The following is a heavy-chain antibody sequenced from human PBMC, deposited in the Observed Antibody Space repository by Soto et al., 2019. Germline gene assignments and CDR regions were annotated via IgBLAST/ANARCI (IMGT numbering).Heavy chain of an antibody. Sequence: QLVQTGDEVKKPGASVKVSCRASGYIFNSVGISWLRQVPGQGLEWMGWVSTYSEHTKSLQKFQDRVTLTADTSTSTVHIELRSLRSADTAVYYCARDLNWNNVLGFDSWGQGTLVTVSS. CDR1: GYIFNSVG. D-gene: IGHD1-20*01. CDR2: VSTYSEHT. J-gene: IGHJ4*02. CDR3: ARDLNWNNVLGFDS. V-gene: IGHV1-18*04.